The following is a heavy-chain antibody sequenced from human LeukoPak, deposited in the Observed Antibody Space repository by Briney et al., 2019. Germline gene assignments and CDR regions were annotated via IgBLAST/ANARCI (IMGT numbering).Heavy chain of an antibody. CDR1: GGSISSGGYY. Sequence: PSQTLSLTCAVSGGSISSGGYYWSWIRQHPGKGLEWIGYIYYSGSTYYSPSLKSRVTISVDTSKNQFSLKLSSVTAADTAVYYCARDKGTAMVMNWGQGTLVTVSS. V-gene: IGHV4-31*11. CDR2: IYYSGST. J-gene: IGHJ4*02. CDR3: ARDKGTAMVMN. D-gene: IGHD5-18*01.